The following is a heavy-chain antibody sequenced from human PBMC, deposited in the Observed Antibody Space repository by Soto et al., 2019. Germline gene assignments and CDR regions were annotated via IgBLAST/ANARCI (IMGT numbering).Heavy chain of an antibody. CDR3: ASVYGSGSYSPWYFDY. Sequence: QVQLVQSGAEVKKPGSSVKVSCKASGGTFSSYAISWVRQAPGQGLEWMGGIIPIFGTANYAQKFQGRVTITADESTSTAYMELSSLRSEDTAVYYCASVYGSGSYSPWYFDYWGQGTLVTVSS. J-gene: IGHJ4*02. V-gene: IGHV1-69*01. CDR2: IIPIFGTA. D-gene: IGHD3-10*01. CDR1: GGTFSSYA.